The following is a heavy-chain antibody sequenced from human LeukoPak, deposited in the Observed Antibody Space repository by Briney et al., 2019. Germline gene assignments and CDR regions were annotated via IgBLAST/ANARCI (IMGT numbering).Heavy chain of an antibody. V-gene: IGHV4-59*01. CDR2: IYYSGST. CDR3: AKDAPTYCYDSSGYHKGDDAFDI. D-gene: IGHD3-22*01. CDR1: GGSISSYY. J-gene: IGHJ3*02. Sequence: PSETLSLTCTVSGGSISSYYWSWIRQPPGKGLEWIGNIYYSGSTNYNPSLKSRVTISVDTSKNQFSLKLSSVTAADTAVYYCAKDAPTYCYDSSGYHKGDDAFDIWGQGTMVTVSS.